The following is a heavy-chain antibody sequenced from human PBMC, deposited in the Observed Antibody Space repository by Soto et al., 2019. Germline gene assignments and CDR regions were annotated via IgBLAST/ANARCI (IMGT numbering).Heavy chain of an antibody. V-gene: IGHV4-34*01. D-gene: IGHD3-3*01. CDR3: ARGLRITIFGVVTPSYMDV. CDR1: GGSFSGYY. Sequence: SETLSLTCAVYGGSFSGYYWSWIRQPPGKGLEWIGEINHSGSTNYNPSLKSRVTISVDTSKNQFSLKLSSVTAADTAVYYCARGLRITIFGVVTPSYMDVWGKGTTVTV. CDR2: INHSGST. J-gene: IGHJ6*03.